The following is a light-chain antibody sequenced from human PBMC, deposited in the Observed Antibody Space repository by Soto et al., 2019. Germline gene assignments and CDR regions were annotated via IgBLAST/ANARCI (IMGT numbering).Light chain of an antibody. V-gene: IGKV3-20*01. CDR1: QSVSSSY. CDR3: QQYGTSPWT. J-gene: IGKJ1*01. Sequence: EIVLTQSPGTLSLSPGERAALSCRASQSVSSSYLAWYQQKPGQAPRLLIYGVSTRATDIPDRFSGSGSGTDFTLTISRLEPEDFEVYYCQQYGTSPWTFGQGTKVDI. CDR2: GVS.